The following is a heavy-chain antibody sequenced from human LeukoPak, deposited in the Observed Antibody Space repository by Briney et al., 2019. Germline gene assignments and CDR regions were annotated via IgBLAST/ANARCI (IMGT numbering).Heavy chain of an antibody. J-gene: IGHJ4*02. CDR2: IYHSGST. V-gene: IGHV4-30-2*01. CDR3: ARGGPLWFGELSYFDY. Sequence: SQTLSLTCAVSGGSISSGGYSWSWIRQPPGKGLEWIGYIYHSGSTYYNPSLKSRVTISVDRSKNEFSLKLSSVTAADTAVYYCARGGPLWFGELSYFDYWGQGTLVTVSS. D-gene: IGHD3-10*01. CDR1: GGSISSGGYS.